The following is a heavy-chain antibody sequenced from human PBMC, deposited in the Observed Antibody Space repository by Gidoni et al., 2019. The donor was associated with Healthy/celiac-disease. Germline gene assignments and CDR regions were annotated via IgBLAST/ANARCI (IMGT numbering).Heavy chain of an antibody. CDR2: ISAYNGNT. CDR3: ARTDSSSWYVYYYGMDV. V-gene: IGHV1-18*04. CDR1: VYNFTSYG. J-gene: IGHJ6*02. D-gene: IGHD6-13*01. Sequence: QVQLVQSGAEVKKPGASVTVSCTASVYNFTSYGLSWVRQAPGQGLEWMGWISAYNGNTNYAQKLQGRVTMTTDTSTNTAYMELRILRSDDTAVYYCARTDSSSWYVYYYGMDVWGQGTTVTVSS.